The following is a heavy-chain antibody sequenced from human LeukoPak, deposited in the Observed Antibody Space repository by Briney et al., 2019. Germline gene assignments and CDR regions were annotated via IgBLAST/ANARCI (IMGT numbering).Heavy chain of an antibody. CDR3: AAMIGYFDY. J-gene: IGHJ4*02. V-gene: IGHV4-59*08. Sequence: SETLSLTCTVSGGSISSYYWNWIRQPPGKGLEWIGYIYNSGSTNNNPSLKSRVSISRDTSKNQFSLKLNSVTAADTAVYYCAAMIGYFDYWGQGTLVTVSS. CDR2: IYNSGST. CDR1: GGSISSYY. D-gene: IGHD3-22*01.